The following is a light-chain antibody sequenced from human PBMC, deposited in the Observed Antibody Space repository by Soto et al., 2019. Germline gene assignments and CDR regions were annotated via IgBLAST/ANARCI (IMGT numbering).Light chain of an antibody. Sequence: EIVLTQSPGTLSLSPGERATLSCRASQSVSSSYLAWYQHKPGQAPRLLIYGASSRPTGIPDRFSGSGSGTDFTLTISRLEPEDLAVYYCQQYGSSPHTFGQGTKLEIK. J-gene: IGKJ2*01. CDR1: QSVSSSY. CDR2: GAS. V-gene: IGKV3-20*01. CDR3: QQYGSSPHT.